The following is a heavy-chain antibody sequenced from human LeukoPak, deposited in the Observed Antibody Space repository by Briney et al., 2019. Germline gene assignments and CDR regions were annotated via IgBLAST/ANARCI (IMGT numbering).Heavy chain of an antibody. Sequence: GGSLRLSCAASGFTFSSYAMSWVRQAPGKGLEWVSAISGSGGSTYYADSVKGRFTISRDNSKNTLYLQMNSLRAEDTAVYYCAKDSGDSSGYYNFDYGGQGTLVTVSA. CDR3: AKDSGDSSGYYNFDY. D-gene: IGHD3-22*01. CDR2: ISGSGGST. J-gene: IGHJ4*02. CDR1: GFTFSSYA. V-gene: IGHV3-23*01.